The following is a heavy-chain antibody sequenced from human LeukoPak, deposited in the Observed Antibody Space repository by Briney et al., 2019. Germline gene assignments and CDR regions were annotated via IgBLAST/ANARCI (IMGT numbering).Heavy chain of an antibody. CDR1: GYPFSDYY. V-gene: IGHV1-2*02. CDR2: INPKSDAT. D-gene: IGHD1-26*01. CDR3: ARESSLSGSKRAFDI. Sequence: AASVKVSCKASGYPFSDYYIHWLRQAPGQGLEWMGLINPKSDATDYAQNSQGRVTMTRDTSNSTAYMELSRLRSDDTAVYYCARESSLSGSKRAFDIWGQGTMVTVSS. J-gene: IGHJ3*02.